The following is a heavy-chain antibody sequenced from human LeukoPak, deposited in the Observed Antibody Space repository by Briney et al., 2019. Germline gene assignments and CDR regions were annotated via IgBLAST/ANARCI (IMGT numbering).Heavy chain of an antibody. D-gene: IGHD2-8*01. CDR1: GGSISNYF. J-gene: IGHJ6*03. CDR3: TRGGGRRGNGYYYMDV. V-gene: IGHV4-4*07. CDR2: IFISGST. Sequence: SETPSLTCTVSGGSISNYFWSWIRQSAGKGPEWIGRIFISGSTNYNPSLKSRVTMSVDTSKNQFYLNLNSVTAADSAAYYCTRGGGRRGNGYYYMDVWGKGTTVTVSS.